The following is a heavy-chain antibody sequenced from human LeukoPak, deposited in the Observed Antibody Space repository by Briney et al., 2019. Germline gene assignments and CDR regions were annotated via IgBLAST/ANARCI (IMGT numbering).Heavy chain of an antibody. CDR3: ASVSIAARRALFDY. CDR1: GYTFTGYY. D-gene: IGHD6-6*01. J-gene: IGHJ4*02. CDR2: INPNSGGT. Sequence: ASVNVSCKASGYTFTGYYMHWVRQAPGQGLEWMGWINPNSGGTNYAQKFQGRVTMTRDTSISTAYMELSRLRSDDTAVYYCASVSIAARRALFDYWGQGTLVTVSS. V-gene: IGHV1-2*02.